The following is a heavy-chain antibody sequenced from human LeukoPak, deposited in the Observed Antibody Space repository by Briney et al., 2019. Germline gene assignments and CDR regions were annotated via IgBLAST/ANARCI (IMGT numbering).Heavy chain of an antibody. J-gene: IGHJ6*02. V-gene: IGHV1-8*01. CDR2: MNPNSGNT. CDR1: GYTFTSYD. D-gene: IGHD1-26*01. Sequence: ASVKVSCRASGYTFTSYDINWVRQATGQGLEWMGWMNPNSGNTGYAQKFQGRVTMTRNTSISTAYMELSSLRSEDTAVYYCARGPLASSRYYYYYGMDVWGQGTTVTVSS. CDR3: ARGPLASSRYYYYYGMDV.